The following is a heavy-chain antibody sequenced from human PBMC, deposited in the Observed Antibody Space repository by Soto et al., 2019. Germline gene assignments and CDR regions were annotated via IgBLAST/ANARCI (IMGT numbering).Heavy chain of an antibody. J-gene: IGHJ4*01. D-gene: IGHD3-22*01. CDR2: VKSKTDGGTT. V-gene: IGHV3-15*07. CDR1: GFTFSNDW. CDR3: TTDSYITSIIVRFDY. Sequence: PGGSLRLSCAASGFTFSNDWINWVRQAPGKGLEWVGRVKSKTDGGTTDFAAPVKGRFAISRDDSKNMVYLEMSSLKTEDTAIYYCTTDSYITSIIVRFDYWGHGTLVTVSS.